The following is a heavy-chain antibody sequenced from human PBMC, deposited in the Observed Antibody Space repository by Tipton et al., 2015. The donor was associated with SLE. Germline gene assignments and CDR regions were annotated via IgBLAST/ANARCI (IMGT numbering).Heavy chain of an antibody. J-gene: IGHJ4*02. CDR3: AGGNFSLNY. CDR2: IYYSGST. D-gene: IGHD3-16*01. CDR1: GGSISSHY. V-gene: IGHV4-59*08. Sequence: TLSLTCTVSGGSISSHYWSWIRQPPGKGLEWIGYIYYSGSTNYNPSLKSRVTISVDTSKNQFSLKLSSVTAADTAVYYCAGGNFSLNYWGQGTLVTVSS.